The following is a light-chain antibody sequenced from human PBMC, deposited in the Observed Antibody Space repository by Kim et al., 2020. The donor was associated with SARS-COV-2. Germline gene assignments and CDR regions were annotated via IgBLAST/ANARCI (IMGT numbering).Light chain of an antibody. CDR1: SGSIDDNY. V-gene: IGLV6-57*04. CDR2: EDD. Sequence: NFMLTQPHSVSESPGKTVTISCTRSSGSIDDNYVQWYQQRPGGVPTTVIYEDDQRPSGVSDRFSGSIDNSSNSASLTISGLRNGEEAACDCQSYNGDNVLFGGGTQLPVL. CDR3: QSYNGDNVL. J-gene: IGLJ2*01.